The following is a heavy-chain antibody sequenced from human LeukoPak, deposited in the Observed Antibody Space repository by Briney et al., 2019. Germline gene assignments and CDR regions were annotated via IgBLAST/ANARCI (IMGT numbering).Heavy chain of an antibody. CDR1: GFTFDDYA. D-gene: IGHD2-21*02. V-gene: IGHV3-9*01. CDR2: ISWNSGSI. J-gene: IGHJ4*02. Sequence: PGRSLRLSCAASGFTFDDYAMHWVRQAPGKGLEWVSGISWNSGSIGYADSVKGRFTISRDNAKNSLYLQMNSLRVEDTAMYYCARDGLRRPPTPYCGGDCPLDYWGQGTLVSVSS. CDR3: ARDGLRRPPTPYCGGDCPLDY.